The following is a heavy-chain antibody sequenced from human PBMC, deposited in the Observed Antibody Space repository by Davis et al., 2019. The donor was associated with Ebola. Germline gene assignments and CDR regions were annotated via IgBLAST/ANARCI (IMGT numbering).Heavy chain of an antibody. CDR3: ARAPLVTRTRYFDY. V-gene: IGHV3-23*01. CDR2: ISGSGGST. Sequence: GGSLRLSCTDSVITFSSYAMTWVRQAPGKGLEWVSAISGSGGSTYYADSVKGRFTISRDNSKKTLYLQMNSLRADDTAMYFCARAPLVTRTRYFDYWGQGTLVTVSS. CDR1: VITFSSYA. J-gene: IGHJ4*02. D-gene: IGHD2-21*02.